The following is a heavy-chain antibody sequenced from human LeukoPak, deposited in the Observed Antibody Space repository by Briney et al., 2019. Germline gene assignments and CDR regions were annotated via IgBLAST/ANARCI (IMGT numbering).Heavy chain of an antibody. D-gene: IGHD1-1*01. CDR2: VDHTGST. J-gene: IGHJ6*03. V-gene: IGHV4-4*02. CDR1: GGSISSSNW. CDR3: ARGRVSSSTWYSTYYYYFYMDV. Sequence: TSGTLSLTCAVSGGSISSSNWWSWVRQPPGKGLEWIGYVDHTGSTNFNPSLNGRVSISRDTTKNLFSLRLRSVAAADTAVYFCARGRVSSSTWYSTYYYYFYMDVWGKGTTVTVSS.